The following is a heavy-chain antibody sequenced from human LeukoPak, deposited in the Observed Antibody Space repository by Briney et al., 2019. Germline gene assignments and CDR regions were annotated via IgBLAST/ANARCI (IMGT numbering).Heavy chain of an antibody. J-gene: IGHJ5*02. V-gene: IGHV3-30-3*01. D-gene: IGHD3-16*02. CDR3: ARGSDYDYVWGSYRFAVHWFDP. CDR1: GFTFSSYA. CDR2: ISYDGSNK. Sequence: QTGGSLRLSCAASGFTFSSYAMHWVRQAPGKGLEWVAVISYDGSNKYYADSVKSRFTISRDNAKNSLYLQMNSLRAEDTAVYYCARGSDYDYVWGSYRFAVHWFDPWGQGTLVTVSS.